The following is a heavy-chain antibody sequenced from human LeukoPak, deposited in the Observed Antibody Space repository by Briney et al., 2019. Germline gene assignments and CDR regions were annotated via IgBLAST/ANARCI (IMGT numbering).Heavy chain of an antibody. Sequence: ASVTVSFTASGYTFTVYYMHWVRQAPGQGLEWMGWINPNSGGTNYAQKFQGRVTMTRDTSISTAYMELSRLRSDDTAVYYCARDLGLWELRFDYWGQGTLVTVSS. V-gene: IGHV1-2*02. CDR3: ARDLGLWELRFDY. D-gene: IGHD1-26*01. J-gene: IGHJ4*02. CDR1: GYTFTVYY. CDR2: INPNSGGT.